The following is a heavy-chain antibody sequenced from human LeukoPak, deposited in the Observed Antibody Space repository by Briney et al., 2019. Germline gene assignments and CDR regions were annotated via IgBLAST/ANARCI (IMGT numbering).Heavy chain of an antibody. CDR1: GYTFTSYY. J-gene: IGHJ6*04. CDR3: ARDFVVVPAASRAYYYYYGMDV. Sequence: ASVKVSCKASGYTFTSYYMHWARQAPGQGLEWMGIINPSGGSTSYAQKFQGRVTMTRDTSTSTVYMELSSLRSEDTAVYYCARDFVVVPAASRAYYYYYGMDVWGKGTTVTVSS. V-gene: IGHV1-46*01. D-gene: IGHD2-2*01. CDR2: INPSGGST.